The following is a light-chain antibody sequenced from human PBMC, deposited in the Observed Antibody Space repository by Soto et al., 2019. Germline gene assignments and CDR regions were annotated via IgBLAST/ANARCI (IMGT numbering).Light chain of an antibody. V-gene: IGLV7-46*01. CDR2: DTS. CDR3: LLYISGYV. Sequence: AVVTQEPALTVSPGGTVTLTCGSSTGAVATGHYAYWFQLKPGRAPRPLIYDTSNKFSWTPARFSGSLLGGKAALTLSGAQPEHEADYSCLLYISGYVFGTATKATVL. J-gene: IGLJ1*01. CDR1: TGAVATGHY.